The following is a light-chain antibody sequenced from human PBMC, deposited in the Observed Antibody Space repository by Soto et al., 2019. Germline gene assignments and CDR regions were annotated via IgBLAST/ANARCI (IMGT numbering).Light chain of an antibody. V-gene: IGLV2-14*01. CDR2: EVS. CDR3: SSYTSSSTWV. J-gene: IGLJ3*02. CDR1: SSDVGGYNY. Sequence: QSALTQPASVSGSPGQSITISCTGTSSDVGGYNYVSWYQQQPGKATKLMIYEVSNRSSGVSNRFSGTNSGNTASLTISGRQAEDDADYYCSSYTSSSTWVFGGGTKLTVL.